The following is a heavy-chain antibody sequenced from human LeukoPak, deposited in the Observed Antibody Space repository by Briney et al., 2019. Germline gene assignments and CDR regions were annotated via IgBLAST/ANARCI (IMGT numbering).Heavy chain of an antibody. CDR2: IYYSGST. Sequence: PSETLSLTCTVSGGSISSSSYYWGWIRQPPGKGLEWIGSIYYSGSTYYNPSLKSRVTISVDTSKNQFSLKLSSVTAADTAVYYCASIQSGYYSLYFDLWGRGTLVTVSS. CDR1: GGSISSSSYY. J-gene: IGHJ2*01. CDR3: ASIQSGYYSLYFDL. D-gene: IGHD3-22*01. V-gene: IGHV4-39*01.